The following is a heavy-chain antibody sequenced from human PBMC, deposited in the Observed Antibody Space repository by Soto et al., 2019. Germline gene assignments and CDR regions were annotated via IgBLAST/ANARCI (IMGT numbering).Heavy chain of an antibody. CDR1: GFTFSSYA. J-gene: IGHJ4*02. Sequence: EVQLLESGGGLVQPGGSLRLSCAASGFTFSSYAMSWVRQAPGKGLEWVSGISVSGDSTYYAGSVKGRFTISRDNSKSTLYLQMNSLSAEDTAVYYCAKLFRYGDPEYWGQGALVTVSS. CDR2: ISVSGDST. D-gene: IGHD2-21*02. V-gene: IGHV3-23*01. CDR3: AKLFRYGDPEY.